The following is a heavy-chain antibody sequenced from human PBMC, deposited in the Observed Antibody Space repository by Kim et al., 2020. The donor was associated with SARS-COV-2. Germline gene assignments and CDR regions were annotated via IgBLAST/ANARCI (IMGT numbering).Heavy chain of an antibody. Sequence: TGFGQKFQGRATMTRDTSARTASMELSSLRSDDTAVYYCTRNLIGYDAFDIWGQGTMVIVSS. CDR3: TRNLIGYDAFDI. CDR2: T. V-gene: IGHV1-2*02. D-gene: IGHD2-15*01. J-gene: IGHJ3*02.